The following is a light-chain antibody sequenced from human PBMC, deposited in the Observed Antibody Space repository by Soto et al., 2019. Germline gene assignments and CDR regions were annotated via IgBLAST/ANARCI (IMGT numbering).Light chain of an antibody. V-gene: IGKV1-12*01. CDR2: GTS. CDR3: EQADSMPWT. CDR1: QGINRW. J-gene: IGKJ1*01. Sequence: DIQMTQSPSSVSASVGDRVTITCRASQGINRWLAWYQQKPGKAPKPLIYGTSRLQNGVPSRFSGSGSGTDFTLTISSLQPEDSATDYCEQADSMPWTFGQGTKVEIK.